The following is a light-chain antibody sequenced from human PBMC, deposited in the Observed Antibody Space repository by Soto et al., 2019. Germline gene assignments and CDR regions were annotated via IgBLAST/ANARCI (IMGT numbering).Light chain of an antibody. CDR1: QSVGRN. J-gene: IGKJ4*01. Sequence: EIVMTQSPATLSVSPGERATLSCRASQSVGRNVAWYQQKPGQAPRLLIYGASMWATGVPARFSGSGSGTEFPLTITSLPSEDFAVYYCQQYNTWPPGELTFGGGTKVDIK. V-gene: IGKV3-15*01. CDR3: QQYNTWPPGELT. CDR2: GAS.